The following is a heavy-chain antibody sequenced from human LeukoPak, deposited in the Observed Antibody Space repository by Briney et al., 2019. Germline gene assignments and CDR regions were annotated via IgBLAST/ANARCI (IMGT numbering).Heavy chain of an antibody. J-gene: IGHJ4*02. V-gene: IGHV1-3*01. CDR2: INAGNGNT. CDR3: ARSRYCSGGSCYPTMGY. CDR1: GYTFTSHA. D-gene: IGHD2-15*01. Sequence: ASVKVSCKASGYTFTSHAMHWVRQAPGQRLEWMGWINAGNGNTKYSQKFQGRVTITRDTSASTAYMELSSLRSEDTAVYYCARSRYCSGGSCYPTMGYWGQGTLVTVSS.